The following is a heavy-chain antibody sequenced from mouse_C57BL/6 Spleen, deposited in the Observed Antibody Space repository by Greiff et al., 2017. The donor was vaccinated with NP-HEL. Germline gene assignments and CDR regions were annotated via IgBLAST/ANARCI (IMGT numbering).Heavy chain of an antibody. CDR1: GYAFSSSW. Sequence: QVQLKQSGPELVKPGASVKISCKASGYAFSSSWMNWVKQRPGKGLEWIGRIYPGDGDTNYNGKFKGKATLTADKSSSTAYMQLSSLTSEDSAVYFCARVRLEAMDYWGQGTSVTVSS. D-gene: IGHD2-4*01. J-gene: IGHJ4*01. CDR2: IYPGDGDT. V-gene: IGHV1-82*01. CDR3: ARVRLEAMDY.